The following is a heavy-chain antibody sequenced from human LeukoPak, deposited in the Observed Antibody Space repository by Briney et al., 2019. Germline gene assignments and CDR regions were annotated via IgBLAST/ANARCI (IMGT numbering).Heavy chain of an antibody. Sequence: SETLSLTCTVSGYSISSGCYWGWIRQPPGRGLEWIGNIHHGGRTYYNPSLTSRVSVDTSKNQFSLKLYSVTAADTAVYYCARVHYVILTGYPEGVFVYWGQGTLVTVSS. CDR2: IHHGGRT. CDR1: GYSISSGCY. CDR3: ARVHYVILTGYPEGVFVY. V-gene: IGHV4-38-2*02. D-gene: IGHD3-9*01. J-gene: IGHJ4*02.